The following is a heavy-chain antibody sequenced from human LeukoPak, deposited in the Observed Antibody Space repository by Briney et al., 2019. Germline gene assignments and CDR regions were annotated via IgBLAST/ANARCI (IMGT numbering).Heavy chain of an antibody. V-gene: IGHV4-34*01. CDR1: GGSFSGYY. CDR3: ARGRYSYGPRGGVYYFDY. CDR2: INHSGST. D-gene: IGHD5-18*01. Sequence: SETLSLTCAVYGGSFSGYYWSWIRQPPGKGLEWIGEINHSGSTNYDPSLKSRVTISVDTSKNQFSLKLSSVTAADTAVYYCARGRYSYGPRGGVYYFDYWGQGTLVTVSS. J-gene: IGHJ4*02.